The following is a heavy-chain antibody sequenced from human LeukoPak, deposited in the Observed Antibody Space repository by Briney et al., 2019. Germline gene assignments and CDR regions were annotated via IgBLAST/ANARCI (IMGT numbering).Heavy chain of an antibody. V-gene: IGHV4-4*07. Sequence: SETLSLTCTVSGGSISSYYWSWIRQPAGKGLEWIGRIYTSGSTNYNPSLKSRVTMSVDTSKNQFSLKLSSVTAADTAIYYCARGAYDSSGHYYYFDYWGQGTLVTVSS. CDR3: ARGAYDSSGHYYYFDY. CDR2: IYTSGST. D-gene: IGHD3-22*01. J-gene: IGHJ4*02. CDR1: GGSISSYY.